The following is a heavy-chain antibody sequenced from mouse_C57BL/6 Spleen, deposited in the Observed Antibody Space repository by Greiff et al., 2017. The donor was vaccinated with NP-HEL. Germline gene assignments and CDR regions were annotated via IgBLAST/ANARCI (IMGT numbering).Heavy chain of an antibody. Sequence: QVQLQQPGAELVRPGSSVKLSCKASGYTFTSYWMHWVKQRPIQGLEWIGNIDPSDSETHYNQKFKDKATLTVDKSSSTAYLQLSSLTSEDSAVYYCSRSRGDYYAMDYWGQGTSVTVSS. V-gene: IGHV1-52*01. CDR1: GYTFTSYW. J-gene: IGHJ4*01. CDR2: IDPSDSET. CDR3: SRSRGDYYAMDY.